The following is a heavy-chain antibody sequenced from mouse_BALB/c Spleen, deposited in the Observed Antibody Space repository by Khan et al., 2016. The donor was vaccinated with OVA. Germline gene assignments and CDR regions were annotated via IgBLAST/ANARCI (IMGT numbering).Heavy chain of an antibody. CDR2: INPTSGYT. Sequence: VQLQQSGAELAKPGASVKMSCKASGYTFTSYWMHWIKQRPGKGLEWIGYINPTSGYTDYNQKFKDKATLNADKSYSTAYMQLSSLTSDDSAVYYCACDSIDYWGQGTALTVSS. CDR3: ACDSIDY. V-gene: IGHV1-7*01. J-gene: IGHJ2*01. CDR1: GYTFTSYW.